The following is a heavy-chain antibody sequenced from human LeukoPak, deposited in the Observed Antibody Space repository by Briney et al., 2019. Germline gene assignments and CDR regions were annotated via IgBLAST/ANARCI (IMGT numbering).Heavy chain of an antibody. CDR3: ARDKYSSGWYFAY. CDR1: GGSISSGSYY. J-gene: IGHJ4*02. V-gene: IGHV4-61*02. CDR2: IYTSGST. Sequence: SETLSLTCTVSGGSISSGSYYWSWIRQPAGKGLEWIGRIYTSGSTNYHPSLKSRVTISVDTSKNQFSLKLSSVTAADTAVYYCARDKYSSGWYFAYWGQGTLVTVSS. D-gene: IGHD6-19*01.